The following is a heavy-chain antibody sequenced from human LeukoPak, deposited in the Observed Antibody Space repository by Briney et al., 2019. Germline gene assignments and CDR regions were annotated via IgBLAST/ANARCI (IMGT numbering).Heavy chain of an antibody. CDR2: IYHSGST. CDR3: ARSAGYNYRLDY. Sequence: SQTLSLTCTVSGGSISSGSYYWSWIRQPAGKGLEWIGSIYHSGSTYYNPSLKSRVTISVDTSKNQFSLKLSSVTAADTAVYYCARSAGYNYRLDYWGQGTLVTVSS. V-gene: IGHV4-61*02. D-gene: IGHD5-24*01. CDR1: GGSISSGSYY. J-gene: IGHJ4*02.